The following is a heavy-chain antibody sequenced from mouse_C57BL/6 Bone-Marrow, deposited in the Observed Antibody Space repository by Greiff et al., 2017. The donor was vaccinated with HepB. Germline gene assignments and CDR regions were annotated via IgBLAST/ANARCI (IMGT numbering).Heavy chain of an antibody. CDR3: ARIDGYYGRFAY. V-gene: IGHV8-8*01. CDR1: GFSLSTFGMG. Sequence: QVQLKVSGPGILQPSQTLSLTCSFSGFSLSTFGMGVGWIRQPSGKGLEWLAHIWWDDDKYYNPALKSRLTISKDTSKNQVFLKSANVDTADTATYYCARIDGYYGRFAYWGQGTLVTVSA. J-gene: IGHJ3*01. CDR2: IWWDDDK. D-gene: IGHD2-3*01.